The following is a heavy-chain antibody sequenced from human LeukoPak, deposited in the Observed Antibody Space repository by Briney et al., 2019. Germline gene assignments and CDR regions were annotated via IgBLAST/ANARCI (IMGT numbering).Heavy chain of an antibody. V-gene: IGHV4-39*07. D-gene: IGHD5-12*01. J-gene: IGHJ4*02. CDR2: IYYSGST. Sequence: SETLSLTCTVSGGSISSSSYYWGWIRQPPGKGLEWIGAIYYSGSTNYNPSLKSRVTISVDTSKNQFSLKLSSVTAADTAVYYCARGRLEVDYWGQGTLVTVSS. CDR3: ARGRLEVDY. CDR1: GGSISSSSYY.